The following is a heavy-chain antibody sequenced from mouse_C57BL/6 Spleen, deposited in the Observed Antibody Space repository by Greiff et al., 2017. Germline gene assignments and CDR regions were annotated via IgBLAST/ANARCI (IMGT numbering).Heavy chain of an antibody. Sequence: VQLQQSGAELVRPGASVTLSCKASGYTFTDYEMHWVKQTPVHGLEWIGAIDPETGGTAFNQKFKGKAILTADKSSSTVYMGLRSLPSEDSAVYYGTRSTTVVAEAMGYWGQGTSVTVSS. CDR2: IDPETGGT. CDR1: GYTFTDYE. V-gene: IGHV1-15*01. D-gene: IGHD1-1*01. J-gene: IGHJ4*01. CDR3: TRSTTVVAEAMGY.